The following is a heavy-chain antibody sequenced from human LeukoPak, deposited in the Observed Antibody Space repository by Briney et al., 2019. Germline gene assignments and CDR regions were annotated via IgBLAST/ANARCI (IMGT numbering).Heavy chain of an antibody. Sequence: ASVKVSRKASGYTFTSYGISWVRQAPGQGLEWTGWISAYKGNTNYAQKLQGRVTMTTDTSTSTAYMELRSLRSDDTAVYYCARDEDIWFGECHFDYWGQGTLVTVSS. CDR1: GYTFTSYG. D-gene: IGHD3-10*01. CDR3: ARDEDIWFGECHFDY. J-gene: IGHJ4*02. V-gene: IGHV1-18*04. CDR2: ISAYKGNT.